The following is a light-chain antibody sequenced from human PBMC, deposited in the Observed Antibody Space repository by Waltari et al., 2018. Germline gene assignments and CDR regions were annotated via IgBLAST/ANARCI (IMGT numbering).Light chain of an antibody. CDR1: QSVSSNY. CDR2: GAS. J-gene: IGKJ2*01. Sequence: EIVLTPSPGTLSLSPGERATLPCRASQSVSSNYLAWYQQKPGQAPRLFIYGASSRGTGIPDRFSGSGSGTDFTLTISRLEPEDFAVYYCQQYGRSSYTFGQGTKLEIK. CDR3: QQYGRSSYT. V-gene: IGKV3-20*01.